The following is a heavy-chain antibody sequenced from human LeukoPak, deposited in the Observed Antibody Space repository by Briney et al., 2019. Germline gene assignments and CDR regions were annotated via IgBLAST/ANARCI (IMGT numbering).Heavy chain of an antibody. Sequence: GGSLRLSCAASAFTFTNYAMNWVRQAPGKGLEWVSTISGSGSVTFYANSVKGRFTISRDDSNTVYLQMSRLRVDDTAVYYCAYLGLSSDWNDVPGPQIDHWGQGALVSVST. CDR1: AFTFTNYA. D-gene: IGHD1-1*01. J-gene: IGHJ4*02. V-gene: IGHV3-23*01. CDR2: ISGSGSVT. CDR3: AYLGLSSDWNDVPGPQIDH.